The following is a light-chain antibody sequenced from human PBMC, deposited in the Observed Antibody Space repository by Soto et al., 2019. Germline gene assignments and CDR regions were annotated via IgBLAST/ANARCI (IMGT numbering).Light chain of an antibody. CDR3: QQSYSTPYT. CDR1: QSISSN. J-gene: IGKJ2*01. CDR2: AAS. V-gene: IGKV1-39*01. Sequence: DIQMTQSPSSLSASVGDRVTITCRASQSISSNLNWYQQKPGKAPKLLIYAASSLQSGLPSRFSGSGSGTDFTLTISSLQPEDFATYYCQQSYSTPYTFGQGTKLEIK.